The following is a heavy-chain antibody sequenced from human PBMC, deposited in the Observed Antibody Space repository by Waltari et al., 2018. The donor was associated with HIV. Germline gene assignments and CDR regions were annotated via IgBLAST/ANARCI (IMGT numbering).Heavy chain of an antibody. CDR2: VFSSGKT. Sequence: QMQLQESGPGLLKPSETLSLTCNVSGGSIDITSHYWGWVRQPPGKKLEWMGRVFSSGKTYYKPSLKSRVTLSIDTSKNHFFLKLSSVTAADRAIYFCARLHSRQLNNWGSWSMGFWYFDLWGRGTLVTVSS. V-gene: IGHV4-39*01. CDR3: ARLHSRQLNNWGSWSMGFWYFDL. J-gene: IGHJ2*01. D-gene: IGHD7-27*01. CDR1: GGSIDITSHY.